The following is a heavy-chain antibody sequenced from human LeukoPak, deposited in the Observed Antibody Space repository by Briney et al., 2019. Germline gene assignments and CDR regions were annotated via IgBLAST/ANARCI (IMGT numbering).Heavy chain of an antibody. CDR1: GYSISSGYY. CDR3: ARQGGYDSSGYLDF. J-gene: IGHJ4*02. D-gene: IGHD3-22*01. Sequence: PSETLSLTCAVSGYSISSGYYWGWIRQPPGKGLEWIGSIYHSGSTYYNPFLKSRVTISVDTSKNQFSLKLSSVTAADTAVYYCARQGGYDSSGYLDFWGQGTLVTVSS. V-gene: IGHV4-38-2*01. CDR2: IYHSGST.